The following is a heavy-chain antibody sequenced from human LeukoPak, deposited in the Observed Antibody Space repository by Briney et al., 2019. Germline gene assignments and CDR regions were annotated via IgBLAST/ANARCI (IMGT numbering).Heavy chain of an antibody. J-gene: IGHJ4*02. D-gene: IGHD2-2*01. V-gene: IGHV3-23*01. CDR1: EFSVGSNY. Sequence: PGGSLRLSCAASEFSVGSNYMTWVRQAPGKGLEWVSAISGSGGSTYYADSVKGRFTISRDNSKNTLYLQMNSLRAEDTAVYYCAKADIVVVPAAMQPSFDYWGQGTLVTVSS. CDR3: AKADIVVVPAAMQPSFDY. CDR2: ISGSGGST.